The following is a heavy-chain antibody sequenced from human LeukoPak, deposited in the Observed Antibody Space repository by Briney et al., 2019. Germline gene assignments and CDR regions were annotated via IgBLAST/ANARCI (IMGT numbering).Heavy chain of an antibody. D-gene: IGHD3-3*01. CDR2: IKQDGSEK. CDR3: ATKYYDFWSARGSDAFDI. Sequence: PGGSLRLSCAASGFTFSSYAMSWVRQAPGKGLEWVANIKQDGSEKYYVDSVKGRFTISRDNAKNSLYLQMNSLRAEDTAVYYCATKYYDFWSARGSDAFDIWGQGTMVTVSS. V-gene: IGHV3-7*01. J-gene: IGHJ3*02. CDR1: GFTFSSYA.